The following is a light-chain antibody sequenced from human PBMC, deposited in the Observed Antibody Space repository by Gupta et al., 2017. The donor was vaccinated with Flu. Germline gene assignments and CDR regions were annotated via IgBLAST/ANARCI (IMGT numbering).Light chain of an antibody. CDR3: GAWDSSLTQGL. CDR2: KTR. CDR1: GSNIGNNH. V-gene: IGLV1-51*02. Sequence: SGSNIGNNHVSWYQQFPGTAPKLLIFKTRVRPAGVPDRFSGSKSGTSATLDITGLQAGDEADYYCGAWDSSLTQGLFGGGTKMTV. J-gene: IGLJ3*02.